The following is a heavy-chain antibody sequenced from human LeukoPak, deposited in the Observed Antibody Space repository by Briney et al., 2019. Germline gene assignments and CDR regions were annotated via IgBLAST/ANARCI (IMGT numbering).Heavy chain of an antibody. Sequence: PSGTLSLTCTVSGGSISSWYWNWIRQPPGKGLEWIGYIYSSGTTNYNPSLKSRVNISVDASKNQFSLKLVSVTAADTAIYYCARAAGLANSPAFDYWGQGTLVTVSS. V-gene: IGHV4-59*01. D-gene: IGHD1-1*01. CDR1: GGSISSWY. J-gene: IGHJ4*02. CDR2: IYSSGTT. CDR3: ARAAGLANSPAFDY.